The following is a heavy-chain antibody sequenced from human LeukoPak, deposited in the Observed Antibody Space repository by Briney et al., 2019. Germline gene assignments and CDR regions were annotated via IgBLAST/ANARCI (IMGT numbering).Heavy chain of an antibody. CDR1: GFTFSSYG. D-gene: IGHD4-11*01. CDR2: ISYDGSNK. CDR3: ARSVTTLGFDY. Sequence: PGGSLRLSCAASGFTFSSYGMHWVRQAPGKGLEWVAVISYDGSNKYYADSVKGRFTISRDNSKNTLYLQMNSLRSEDTAVYYCARSVTTLGFDYWGQGTLVTVSS. J-gene: IGHJ4*02. V-gene: IGHV3-30*03.